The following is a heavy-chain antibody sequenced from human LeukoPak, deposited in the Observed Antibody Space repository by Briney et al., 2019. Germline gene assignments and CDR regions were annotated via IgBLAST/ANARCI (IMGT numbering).Heavy chain of an antibody. D-gene: IGHD6-13*01. CDR1: GFTFSDYY. Sequence: GGSLRLSCAASGFTFSDYYMSWIRQAPGKGLEWVSYISSSGSTIYYADSVKGRFTIPRDNAKNSLYLQMNSLRAEDTAVYYCAREGSSSWYYYYYYMDVWGKGTTVTVSS. J-gene: IGHJ6*03. CDR3: AREGSSSWYYYYYYMDV. CDR2: ISSSGSTI. V-gene: IGHV3-11*01.